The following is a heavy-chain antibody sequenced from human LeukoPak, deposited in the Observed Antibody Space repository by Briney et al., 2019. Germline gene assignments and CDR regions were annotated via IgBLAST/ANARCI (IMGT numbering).Heavy chain of an antibody. J-gene: IGHJ4*02. CDR3: ARPVHAGGGLYFDY. CDR1: GFTFSDYY. V-gene: IGHV3-11*04. Sequence: GGSLRLSCAASGFTFSDYYMSWTRQAPGKGLEWVSYISSSGITIYYADSVKGRFTISRDNAKNSLYLQMNTLRAEDTAVYYCARPVHAGGGLYFDYWGQGTLVTVSS. D-gene: IGHD1-1*01. CDR2: ISSSGITI.